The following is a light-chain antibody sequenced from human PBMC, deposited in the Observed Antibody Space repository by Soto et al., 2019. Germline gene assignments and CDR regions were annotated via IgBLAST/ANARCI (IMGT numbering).Light chain of an antibody. J-gene: IGKJ1*01. CDR2: GAS. CDR3: RQYSCWHRT. Sequence: EIVRQQYPATLSMSPGYSVPLSCRASQSVDINLAWYQQRPGQAPRLLVYGASTKATDMPGRFSGRGSGTEFTLTINILQSEECAVYYCRQYSCWHRTLGQGTQVDIK. V-gene: IGKV3-15*01. CDR1: QSVDIN.